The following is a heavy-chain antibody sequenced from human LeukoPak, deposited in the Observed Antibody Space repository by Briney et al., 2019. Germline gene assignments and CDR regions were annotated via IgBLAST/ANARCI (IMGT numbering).Heavy chain of an antibody. CDR3: AAGRDIAVAGPGGYFDY. Sequence: GASLRLSCAASGFTFSDYHMNWIRQAPGKGLEWVSYISPGGNTTYFADSVNGRFTLSRDSARNSLSLQMNSLTAEDTAVYYCAAGRDIAVAGPGGYFDYWGRGTLVTVSS. CDR2: ISPGGNTT. J-gene: IGHJ4*02. V-gene: IGHV3-11*01. D-gene: IGHD6-19*01. CDR1: GFTFSDYH.